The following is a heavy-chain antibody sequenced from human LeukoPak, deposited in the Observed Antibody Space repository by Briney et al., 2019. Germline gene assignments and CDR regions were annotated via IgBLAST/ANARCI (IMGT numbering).Heavy chain of an antibody. CDR2: ISSSSYI. Sequence: GGSLRLSCAASGFTFSSYSMNWVRQAPGKGLEWVSSISSSSYIYYADSVKGRFTISRDNAKNSLYLQMNSLRAEDTAVYYCVRWGYSSGCWDYWGQGTLVTVSS. CDR3: VRWGYSSGCWDY. D-gene: IGHD6-19*01. J-gene: IGHJ4*02. V-gene: IGHV3-21*01. CDR1: GFTFSSYS.